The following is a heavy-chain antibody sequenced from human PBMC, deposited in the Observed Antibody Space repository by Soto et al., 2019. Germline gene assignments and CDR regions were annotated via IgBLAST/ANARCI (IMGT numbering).Heavy chain of an antibody. CDR1: GGSISSSSYY. D-gene: IGHD6-6*01. CDR2: IYYSGST. V-gene: IGHV4-39*01. J-gene: IGHJ4*02. CDR3: GILGKRIAAPTNFDY. Sequence: SETLSLTCTVSGGSISSSSYYWGWIRQPPGKGLEWIGSIYYSGSTYYNPSLKSRVTISVDTSKNQFSLKLSSVTAADTAVYYCGILGKRIAAPTNFDYWGQGTLVTVSS.